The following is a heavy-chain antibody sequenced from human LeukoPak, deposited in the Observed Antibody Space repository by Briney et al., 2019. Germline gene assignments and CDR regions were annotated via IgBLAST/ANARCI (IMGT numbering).Heavy chain of an antibody. Sequence: SQTLSLTCAISGDSVSSNSAAWNWIRQSPSRGLEWLGRTYDRSKWYNDYAVSVKSRITINPDTSKNQFSLQLNSVTPEDTAVYYCARAKLTYYYGSGSYFHYYYGMDVWGQGTLVIVSS. CDR2: TYDRSKWYN. V-gene: IGHV6-1*01. J-gene: IGHJ6*02. D-gene: IGHD3-10*01. CDR1: GDSVSSNSAA. CDR3: ARAKLTYYYGSGSYFHYYYGMDV.